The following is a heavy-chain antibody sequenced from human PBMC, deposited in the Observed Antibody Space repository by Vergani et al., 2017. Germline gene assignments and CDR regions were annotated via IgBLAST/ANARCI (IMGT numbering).Heavy chain of an antibody. D-gene: IGHD3-9*01. Sequence: VQLVESGGGVIQPGRSLRLSCAASGFTFGDHGFHWVRRPPGKGLEWVADGNQDGSEINYLDSVKGRFIISRDNDRDSLYLQMNSLRVEDTGVYYCARARCIETCYMSNWLDSWGQGTLVTVSS. CDR2: GNQDGSEI. CDR3: ARARCIETCYMSNWLDS. V-gene: IGHV3-7*01. J-gene: IGHJ5*01. CDR1: GFTFGDHG.